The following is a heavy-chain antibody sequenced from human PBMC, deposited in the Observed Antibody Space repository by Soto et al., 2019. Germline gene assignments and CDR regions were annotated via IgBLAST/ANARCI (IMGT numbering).Heavy chain of an antibody. CDR3: VIGGVIVLDAFDI. Sequence: QVQLVQSGAEVKKPGASVKVSCKASGYTFTSYEINWVRQTSGHGLEWMGGMNPDNNNTAYAQKFQGRVTMTCDTSIRTAYMELSSLRSEDTAVYYCVIGGVIVLDAFDIWGQGTMVTVSS. CDR2: MNPDNNNT. J-gene: IGHJ3*02. CDR1: GYTFTSYE. V-gene: IGHV1-8*01. D-gene: IGHD3-16*02.